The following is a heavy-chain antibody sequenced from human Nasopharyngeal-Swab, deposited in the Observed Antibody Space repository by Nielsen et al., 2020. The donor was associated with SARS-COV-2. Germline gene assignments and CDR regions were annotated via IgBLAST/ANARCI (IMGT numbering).Heavy chain of an antibody. Sequence: GGSLRPSCEASGFTFSDFYMSWIRKAPGKGLEWVSYISSGGSTTYYADSVKGRFTISRDNAKSSLYLQMNSLRDEDTAVYYCVRARRFYGDYNTEAVSWGQGTLVTVSS. CDR2: ISSGGSTT. V-gene: IGHV3-11*04. J-gene: IGHJ5*02. D-gene: IGHD4-17*01. CDR1: GFTFSDFY. CDR3: VRARRFYGDYNTEAVS.